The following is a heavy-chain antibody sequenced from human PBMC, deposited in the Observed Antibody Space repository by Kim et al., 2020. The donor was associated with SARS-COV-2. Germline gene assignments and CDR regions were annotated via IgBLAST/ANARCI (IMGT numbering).Heavy chain of an antibody. J-gene: IGHJ5*02. CDR3: ARQIVGFGDLPWFDP. D-gene: IGHD3-10*01. CDR2: IYPGDSDT. Sequence: GESLKISCKGSGYSFTSYWIGWVRQMPGKGLEWMGIIYPGDSDTRYSPSFQGQVTISADKSISTAYLQWSSLKASDTAMYYCARQIVGFGDLPWFDPWGQGTLVTVSS. CDR1: GYSFTSYW. V-gene: IGHV5-51*01.